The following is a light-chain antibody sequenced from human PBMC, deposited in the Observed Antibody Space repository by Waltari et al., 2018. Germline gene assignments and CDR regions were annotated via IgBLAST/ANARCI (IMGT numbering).Light chain of an antibody. J-gene: IGKJ1*01. Sequence: DIQMTQSPSFLSASVEDRVTITCRASQSISNYLNWYQHKPGKAPKLLIYAASSLQSGVPSRFRGSGYGTDFTLTITSLQPEDFATYYCQQSLNTLWTFGPGTKVEIK. CDR1: QSISNY. CDR3: QQSLNTLWT. V-gene: IGKV1-39*01. CDR2: AAS.